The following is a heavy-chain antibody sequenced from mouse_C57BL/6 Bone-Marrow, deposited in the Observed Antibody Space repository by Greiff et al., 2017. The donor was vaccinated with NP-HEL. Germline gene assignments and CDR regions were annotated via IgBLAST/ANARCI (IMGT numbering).Heavy chain of an antibody. J-gene: IGHJ3*01. V-gene: IGHV3-1*01. CDR1: GYSITSGYD. CDR3: ARGGGDSSGYTFAY. CDR2: ISYSGST. Sequence: EVQLVESGPGMVKPSQSLSLTCTVTGYSITSGYDWHWIRHFPGNKLEWMGYISYSGSTNYNPSLKSRISITHDTSKNHFFLKLNSVTTEDTATYYCARGGGDSSGYTFAYWGQGTLVTVSA. D-gene: IGHD3-2*02.